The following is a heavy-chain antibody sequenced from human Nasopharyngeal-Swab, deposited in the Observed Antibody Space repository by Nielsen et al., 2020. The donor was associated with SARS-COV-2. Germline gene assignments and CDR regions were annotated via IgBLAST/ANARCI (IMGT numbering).Heavy chain of an antibody. V-gene: IGHV1-69*10. CDR2: IIPFLDVT. CDR1: GGTFSSQS. J-gene: IGHJ4*02. D-gene: IGHD1-26*01. Sequence: SVKVSCKASGGTFSSQSVSWVRRAPGQGLEWMGGIIPFLDVTNYAQKFQDRVTIAADKSSNTAYLELRSLRFEDTAMYYCATGALKRTFDSWGQGTLVTVSS. CDR3: ATGALKRTFDS.